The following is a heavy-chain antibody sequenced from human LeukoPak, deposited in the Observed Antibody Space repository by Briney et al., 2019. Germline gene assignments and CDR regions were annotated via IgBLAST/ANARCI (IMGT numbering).Heavy chain of an antibody. CDR1: GFTFSNYG. CDR3: AKDRLGATAWFDY. CDR2: IAGSGGTT. V-gene: IGHV3-23*01. J-gene: IGHJ4*02. D-gene: IGHD1-26*01. Sequence: QPXGTLXLSCAASGFTFSNYGMSWVRQTPGKGLEWVSAIAGSGGTTYYPDSVKGRFTISRENSKNTLYLQINSLRAEDTAIYYCAKDRLGATAWFDYWGQGTLVTVSS.